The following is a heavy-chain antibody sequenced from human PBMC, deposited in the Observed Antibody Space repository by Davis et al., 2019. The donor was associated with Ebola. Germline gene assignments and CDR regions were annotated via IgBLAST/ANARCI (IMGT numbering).Heavy chain of an antibody. D-gene: IGHD3-3*01. V-gene: IGHV3-23*01. CDR1: GFTFSSYA. Sequence: GGSLRLSCAASGFTFSSYAMSWVRQAPGKGLEWVSAINGSGGSTYYADSVKGRFTISRDNSKNTLYLQMNSLRAEDTAVYYCAKGFYDFWSGYPWGQGTTVTVSS. J-gene: IGHJ6*02. CDR3: AKGFYDFWSGYP. CDR2: INGSGGST.